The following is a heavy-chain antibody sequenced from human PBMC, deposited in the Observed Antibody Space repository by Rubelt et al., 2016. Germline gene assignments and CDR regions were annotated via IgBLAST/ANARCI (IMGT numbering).Heavy chain of an antibody. V-gene: IGHV3-49*03. CDR3: TSPTVGGTYYFDS. J-gene: IGHJ4*02. CDR1: GITFGDYA. D-gene: IGHD3-3*01. CDR2: IRSKSYGGTT. Sequence: EVQLVESGGGLVQPGGSLRLSCTTSGITFGDYAMSWFRQAPGKGLEWVGFIRSKSYGGTTEYAASWKGRFTISRDDSKSIAFLQMNSMKTEETAVYYCTSPTVGGTYYFDSWGQGTLVTVSS.